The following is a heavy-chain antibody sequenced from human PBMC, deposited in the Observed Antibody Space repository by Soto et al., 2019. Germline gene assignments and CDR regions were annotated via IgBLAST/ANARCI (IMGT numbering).Heavy chain of an antibody. D-gene: IGHD3-10*01. Sequence: QVQLVQSGAEVKKPGASVKVSFKASGYTFTTYGINWVRQAPGQGPEWMGWISAYNGNTNYAQKFQGRVTMTTDTPTSPAYMELRGLRFDDTAVYYWARDRGAACPGWFDPWGPGTLGTVS. CDR2: ISAYNGNT. V-gene: IGHV1-18*04. CDR3: ARDRGAACPGWFDP. CDR1: GYTFTTYG. J-gene: IGHJ5*02.